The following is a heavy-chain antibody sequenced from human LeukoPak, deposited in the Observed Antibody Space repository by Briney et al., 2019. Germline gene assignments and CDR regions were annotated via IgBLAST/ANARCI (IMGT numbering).Heavy chain of an antibody. J-gene: IGHJ4*02. CDR2: IKQDGSEK. V-gene: IGHV3-7*01. CDR1: GFTFSSYW. Sequence: GGSLRLSCSTSGFTFSSYWMSWVRQAPGKGLEWVANIKQDGSEKYYVDSVKGRFTISRDNAKNSLFLQMNSLRADDTAVYYCAREYYDSSGYYHGWHWGQGALATVSS. CDR3: AREYYDSSGYYHGWH. D-gene: IGHD3-22*01.